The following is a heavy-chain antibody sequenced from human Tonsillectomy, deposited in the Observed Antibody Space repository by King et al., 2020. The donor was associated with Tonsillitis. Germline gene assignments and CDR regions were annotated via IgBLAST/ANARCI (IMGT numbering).Heavy chain of an antibody. Sequence: VQLQESGPGLVKPSQALSLTCVVSGVSVIRDDYYWTLFRQHPVKGLEWISYIYHNANTYNPSTFYNPSLKSRLTMSIDTPRNHFSLTLNSVTAADTAVYFGARCGGGVFDPWGQGTLVAVSS. CDR1: GVSVIRDDYY. V-gene: IGHV4-31*11. D-gene: IGHD2-15*01. J-gene: IGHJ5*02. CDR2: IYHNANTYNPST. CDR3: ARCGGGVFDP.